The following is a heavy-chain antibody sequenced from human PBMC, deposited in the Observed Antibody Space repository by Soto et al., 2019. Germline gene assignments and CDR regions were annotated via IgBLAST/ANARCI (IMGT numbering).Heavy chain of an antibody. CDR3: ARDLGTAMAPDAFDI. D-gene: IGHD5-18*01. V-gene: IGHV1-46*01. Sequence: VSVKVSCKASGYTFASYYMHWVRQAPGQGLEWMGIINPSGGSTSYAQKFQGRVTMTRDTSTSTVYMELSSLRSEDTAVYYCARDLGTAMAPDAFDILGQGTMVTVSS. CDR2: INPSGGST. J-gene: IGHJ3*02. CDR1: GYTFASYY.